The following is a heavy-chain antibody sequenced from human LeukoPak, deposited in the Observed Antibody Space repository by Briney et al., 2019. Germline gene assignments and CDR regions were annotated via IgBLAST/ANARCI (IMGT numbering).Heavy chain of an antibody. CDR3: ARALIAARPGWFDP. CDR2: ISAYNGNT. CDR1: GYTFTTYG. Sequence: GASVKVSCKASGYTFTTYGINWVRQAPGQGLEWMGWISAYNGNTNYAQNLQGRVTLTTDTSASTAYVDLRSLRSEDTAVYYCARALIAARPGWFDPWGQGTLVIVSS. D-gene: IGHD6-6*01. J-gene: IGHJ5*02. V-gene: IGHV1-18*01.